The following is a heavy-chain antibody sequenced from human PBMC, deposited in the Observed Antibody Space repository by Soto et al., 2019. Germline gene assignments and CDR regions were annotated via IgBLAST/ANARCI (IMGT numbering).Heavy chain of an antibody. CDR1: GDSVSSSSVT. Sequence: QVQLQQSEPGLVKPSQTLSLTCAISGDSVSSSSVTWNWIRQSPSRDLEWLGRTYYRSKWYNDYAESVKSRITINPDTSKNQFSLHFNSVTPEDTAVYYCVRLIGNSWLDFWGQGTLVTVSS. J-gene: IGHJ5*01. V-gene: IGHV6-1*01. D-gene: IGHD1-26*01. CDR2: TYYRSKWYN. CDR3: VRLIGNSWLDF.